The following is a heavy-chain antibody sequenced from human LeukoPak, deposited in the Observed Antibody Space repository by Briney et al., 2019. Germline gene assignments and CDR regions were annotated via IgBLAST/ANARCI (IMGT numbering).Heavy chain of an antibody. CDR1: GFTFSSYS. V-gene: IGHV3-21*01. D-gene: IGHD2-15*01. J-gene: IGHJ4*02. CDR3: ARGRDNYFDY. CDR2: ISSSSSYI. Sequence: GGSLRLSCAASGFTFSSYSMNWVRQAPGKGLEWVSSISSSSSYIYYADSVKGRFTISRDNAKNSLYLQMNSLRAEDAAVYYCARGRDNYFDYWGQGTLVTVSS.